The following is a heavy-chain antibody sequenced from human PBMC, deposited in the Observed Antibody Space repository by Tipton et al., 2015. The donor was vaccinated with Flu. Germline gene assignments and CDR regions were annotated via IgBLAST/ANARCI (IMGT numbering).Heavy chain of an antibody. D-gene: IGHD3-22*01. V-gene: IGHV4-61*02. J-gene: IGHJ3*02. Sequence: LRLSCTVSGGSISGGSYYWSWIRQPAGKGLEWIGRIYTSGSTNYNPSLKSRVTISVDTSKNQFSLKLSSVTAADTAVYYCAREGFDSSGYRAGDAFDIWGQGTMVTVSS. CDR1: GGSISGGSYY. CDR2: IYTSGST. CDR3: AREGFDSSGYRAGDAFDI.